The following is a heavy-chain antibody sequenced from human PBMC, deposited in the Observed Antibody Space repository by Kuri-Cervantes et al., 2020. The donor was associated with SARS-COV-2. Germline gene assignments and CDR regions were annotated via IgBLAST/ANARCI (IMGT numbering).Heavy chain of an antibody. CDR1: GGSISSGSYY. CDR2: IYTSGST. Sequence: SETLSLTCTVSGGSISSGSYYWSWIRQPAGKGLEWIGRIYTSGSTNYNPPLKSRVTISVDTSKDQFSLKLSSVTAADTAVYYCARHSTTVTAPFDYWGQGTLVTVSS. V-gene: IGHV4-61*02. CDR3: ARHSTTVTAPFDY. D-gene: IGHD2-21*02. J-gene: IGHJ4*02.